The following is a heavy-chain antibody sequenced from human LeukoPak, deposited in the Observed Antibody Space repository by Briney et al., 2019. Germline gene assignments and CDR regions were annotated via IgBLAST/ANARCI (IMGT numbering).Heavy chain of an antibody. CDR1: GESFSGYY. J-gene: IGHJ5*02. Sequence: SETLSLTCAVYGESFSGYYWSWIRQPPGKGLEWIGEINHSGSTNYNPSLKSRVTISVDTSKNQFSLKLSSVTAADTAVYYCARSRYCSSTSCYGHNWFDPWGQGTLVTVSS. CDR2: INHSGST. D-gene: IGHD2-2*01. V-gene: IGHV4-34*01. CDR3: ARSRYCSSTSCYGHNWFDP.